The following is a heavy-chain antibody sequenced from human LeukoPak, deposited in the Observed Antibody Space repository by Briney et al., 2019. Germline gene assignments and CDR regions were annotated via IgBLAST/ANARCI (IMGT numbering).Heavy chain of an antibody. J-gene: IGHJ4*02. CDR2: INHSGST. D-gene: IGHD3-22*01. CDR1: GGSFSGYY. CDR3: ARGPDYYDSSGYYDY. Sequence: SETLSLTCAVCGGSFSGYYWSWIRQPPGKGLEWIGEINHSGSTNYNPSLKSRVTISVDTSKNQFSLKLSSVTAADTAVYYCARGPDYYDSSGYYDYWGQGTLVTVSS. V-gene: IGHV4-34*01.